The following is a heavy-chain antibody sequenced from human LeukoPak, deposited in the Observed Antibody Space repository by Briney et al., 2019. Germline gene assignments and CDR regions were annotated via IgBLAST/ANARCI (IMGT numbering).Heavy chain of an antibody. V-gene: IGHV3-30*18. D-gene: IGHD1-26*01. J-gene: IGHJ4*02. CDR1: GFTFSSYA. CDR2: ISYDVTNK. Sequence: PGGSLRLSCAASGFTFSSYAMHWVRQAPGKGLEWAAIISYDVTNKFYADTVKGRFTISRDNSKNTLYLQMNSLRTEDTAVYYCANGDSGSYSFDYWGQGTLVTVSS. CDR3: ANGDSGSYSFDY.